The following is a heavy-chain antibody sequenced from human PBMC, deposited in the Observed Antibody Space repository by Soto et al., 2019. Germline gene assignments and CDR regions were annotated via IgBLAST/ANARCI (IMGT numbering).Heavy chain of an antibody. J-gene: IGHJ6*02. V-gene: IGHV4-4*07. CDR2: IYTSGST. CDR1: GGSISSYY. Sequence: QVQLQESGPGLVKPSETLSLTCTVSGGSISSYYWSWIRQPAGKGLEWIGRIYTSGSTNYNPSLKRRGTMSVDTSKNLFSLKLSSVTAADTAVYYCARDAHYPHYYYYYGMDVWGQGTTVTVSS. D-gene: IGHD3-10*01. CDR3: ARDAHYPHYYYYYGMDV.